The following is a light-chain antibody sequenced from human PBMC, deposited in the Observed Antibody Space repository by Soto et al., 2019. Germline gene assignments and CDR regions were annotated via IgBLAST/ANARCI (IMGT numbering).Light chain of an antibody. J-gene: IGLJ3*02. Sequence: QSVLPQPRSVSGAPGQRVTISCTGNNSNLGAGYDVHWYQQLPGAAPKLVIFGNRNRPSGVPERFSGSKSGTSASLAITGLQAEHEVDYYCQAYDDSLTAFVFGGGTKVTVL. V-gene: IGLV1-40*01. CDR1: NSNLGAGYD. CDR3: QAYDDSLTAFV. CDR2: GNR.